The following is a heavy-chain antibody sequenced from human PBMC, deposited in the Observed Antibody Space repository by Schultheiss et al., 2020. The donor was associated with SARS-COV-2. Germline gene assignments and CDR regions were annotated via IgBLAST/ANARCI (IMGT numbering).Heavy chain of an antibody. V-gene: IGHV4-34*01. D-gene: IGHD2-15*01. CDR3: ARNRGYCSGGSCYVDWFDP. J-gene: IGHJ5*02. CDR1: GGSFSGYY. Sequence: SETLSLTCTVSGGSFSGYYWSWIRQPPGKGLEWIGEINHSGSTNYNPSLKSRVTISVDTSKNQFSLKLSSVTAADTAVYYCARNRGYCSGGSCYVDWFDPWGQGTLVTVSS. CDR2: INHSGST.